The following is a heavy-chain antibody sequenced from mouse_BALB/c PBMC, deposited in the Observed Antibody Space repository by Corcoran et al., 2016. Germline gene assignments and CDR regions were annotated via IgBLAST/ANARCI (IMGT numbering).Heavy chain of an antibody. Sequence: EVQLQQSGAELVKPGASVKLSCTASGFNIKDTYMHWGKQRTEQGLEWIGRIDPANGNTKYDPKFQGKATITADTAPNTASLQHSSLTSEATAGYSCARGYYYFYYWGQGTILTVSS. CDR2: IDPANGNT. CDR1: GFNIKDTY. CDR3: ARGYYYFYY. V-gene: IGHV14-3*02. J-gene: IGHJ2*01. D-gene: IGHD2-3*01.